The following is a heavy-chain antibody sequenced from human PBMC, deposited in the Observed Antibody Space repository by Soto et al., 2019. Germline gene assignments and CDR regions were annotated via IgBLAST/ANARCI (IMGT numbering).Heavy chain of an antibody. D-gene: IGHD3-9*01. CDR3: ARSTGVDWFFMDV. V-gene: IGHV4-59*08. Sequence: SETLSLTCTVSGGSISSYYWSWIRQPPGKGLEWIGYIYYSGSTNYNPSLMSRVTILVETSNNQFSLKLRSVTAADTAVYYCARSTGVDWFFMDVWGKGTTVTVSS. CDR1: GGSISSYY. CDR2: IYYSGST. J-gene: IGHJ6*03.